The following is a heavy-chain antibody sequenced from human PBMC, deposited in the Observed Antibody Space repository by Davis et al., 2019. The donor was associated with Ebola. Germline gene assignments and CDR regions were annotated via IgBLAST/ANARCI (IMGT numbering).Heavy chain of an antibody. CDR3: ARDLGTAMVGATDDY. CDR2: INPNSGGT. Sequence: AASVKVSCKTSGYTFTGYYMHWVRQAPGQGLEWMGRINPNSGGTNYAQKFQGRVTMTRDTSISTAYMELSSLRSEDTAVYYCARDLGTAMVGATDDYWGQGTLVTASS. J-gene: IGHJ4*02. D-gene: IGHD5-18*01. CDR1: GYTFTGYY. V-gene: IGHV1-2*06.